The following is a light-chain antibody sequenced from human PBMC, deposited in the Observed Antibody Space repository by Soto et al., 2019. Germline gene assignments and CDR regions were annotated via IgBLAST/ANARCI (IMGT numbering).Light chain of an antibody. CDR3: SSYTSSSTFYV. Sequence: QSVLTQPASVSGSPGQSIPISCTGTSSDATGYNYVSWYQQHPGKAPKLMIYDVSNRPSGVSNRFSGFKSGNTASLTISGLQAEDEADYYCSSYTSSSTFYVFGTGTKVTVL. V-gene: IGLV2-14*01. CDR1: SSDATGYNY. J-gene: IGLJ1*01. CDR2: DVS.